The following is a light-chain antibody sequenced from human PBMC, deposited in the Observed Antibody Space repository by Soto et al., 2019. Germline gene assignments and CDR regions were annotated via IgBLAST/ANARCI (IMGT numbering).Light chain of an antibody. CDR1: SSTIGKNH. J-gene: IGLJ3*02. V-gene: IGLV1-51*01. Sequence: QAVVTQPPSISSAPGQKVTISCSGSSSTIGKNHVSWYQHLPGTAPKLLIYDNTNRPSGIPERFSGSKSGTSAALDITGLQTGDEADYYCGTWDSSLSAWVFAGGTKLTVL. CDR2: DNT. CDR3: GTWDSSLSAWV.